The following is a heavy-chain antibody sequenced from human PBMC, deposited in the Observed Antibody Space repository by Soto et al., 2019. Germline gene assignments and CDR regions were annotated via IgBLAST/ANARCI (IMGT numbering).Heavy chain of an antibody. CDR1: GFTFSSYG. V-gene: IGHV3-33*01. Sequence: QVQLVESGGGVVQPGRSLRLSCAASGFTFSSYGMHWVRQAPGKGLEWVAVIWYDGSNKYYADSVKGRFTISRDNSKNTRYLQMNSMRAEDTAVYSCARDRYCSGGSCYSVPVFDYWGQGTLVPVSS. J-gene: IGHJ4*02. CDR3: ARDRYCSGGSCYSVPVFDY. D-gene: IGHD2-15*01. CDR2: IWYDGSNK.